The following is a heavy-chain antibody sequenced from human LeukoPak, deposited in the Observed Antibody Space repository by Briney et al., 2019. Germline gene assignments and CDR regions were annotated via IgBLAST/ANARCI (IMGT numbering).Heavy chain of an antibody. D-gene: IGHD2-2*01. CDR1: GFTFRDYT. V-gene: IGHV3-21*01. CDR3: AREVLIVVEPAANTIDY. Sequence: SGGSLRLSCAASGFTFRDYTMNWVRQTPGKGLEWVSAINKGGSYMTYADSVKGRFTVSRDNAKNSLFNNLRVKDTAVYFCAREVLIVVEPAANTIDYWGQGTRVTVSS. J-gene: IGHJ4*02. CDR2: INKGGSYM.